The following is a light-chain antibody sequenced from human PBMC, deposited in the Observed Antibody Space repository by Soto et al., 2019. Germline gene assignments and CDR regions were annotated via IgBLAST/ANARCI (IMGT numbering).Light chain of an antibody. CDR2: DAS. J-gene: IGKJ4*01. CDR3: QQRSNWPPSLT. Sequence: VMTHSPATLAVSPGERATLSFRAIQNLRRYLAWYQQKPGQAPRLLIYDASNRATGIPDRFSGSGSGTEFTLTISSLEPEDFAVYYRQQRSNWPPSLTFGGGTKVDIK. CDR1: QNLRRY. V-gene: IGKV3-11*01.